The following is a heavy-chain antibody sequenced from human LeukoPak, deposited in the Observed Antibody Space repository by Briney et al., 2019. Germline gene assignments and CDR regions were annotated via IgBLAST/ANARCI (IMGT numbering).Heavy chain of an antibody. J-gene: IGHJ5*02. Sequence: GGSLRLSCAASGFTFNSYGMSWVRQAPGKGLEWISAISGSGGSTDYADSVKGRFTISRDNSKNTLYLQMNSLRAEDTAVYYCAKAARYCSGGNCYSFDPWGQGALVTVSS. CDR3: AKAARYCSGGNCYSFDP. CDR1: GFTFNSYG. CDR2: ISGSGGST. V-gene: IGHV3-23*01. D-gene: IGHD2-15*01.